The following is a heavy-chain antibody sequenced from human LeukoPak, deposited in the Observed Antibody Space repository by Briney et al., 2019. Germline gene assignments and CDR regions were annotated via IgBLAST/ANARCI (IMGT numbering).Heavy chain of an antibody. CDR3: SSGNSHAFDI. J-gene: IGHJ3*02. CDR2: INSDGSST. V-gene: IGHV3-74*01. CDR1: GFTFSSYW. D-gene: IGHD4-23*01. Sequence: TGGSVRLSCAASGFTFSSYWMHWVRQAPGKGLVWVSRINSDGSSTSYADSVKGRFTISRDNAKNTLYLQMNNLRAEDTAVYYCSSGNSHAFDIWGQGTMVTVSS.